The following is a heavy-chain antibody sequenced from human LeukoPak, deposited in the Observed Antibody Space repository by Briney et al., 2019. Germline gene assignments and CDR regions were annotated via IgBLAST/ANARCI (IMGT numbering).Heavy chain of an antibody. CDR2: INAGNGNT. Sequence: VASVKVSCKASGYTFTSYAMHWVRQAPGQRLEWMGWINAGNGNTKYSQKFQGRVTITRDTSASTAYMELSSLRSEDTAVYYCARGGFCGGDCYDWFDPWGQGTLVTVSS. D-gene: IGHD2-21*02. V-gene: IGHV1-3*01. CDR1: GYTFTSYA. J-gene: IGHJ5*02. CDR3: ARGGFCGGDCYDWFDP.